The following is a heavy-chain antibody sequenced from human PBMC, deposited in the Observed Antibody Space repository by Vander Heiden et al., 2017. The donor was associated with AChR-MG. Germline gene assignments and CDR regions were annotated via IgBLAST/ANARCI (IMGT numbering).Heavy chain of an antibody. D-gene: IGHD5-18*01. Sequence: EVQLLESGGGLVQPGGSLRLSFAASGFTFSVCAMSWVRQAPGKGPQWVSTISGSGGRTYYADSVKGRFTTSRDNSKNTLYLQMNSLRAEDTAVYYCARDTAEDDWGQGTLVTVSS. CDR2: ISGSGGRT. V-gene: IGHV3-23*01. J-gene: IGHJ4*02. CDR3: ARDTAEDD. CDR1: GFTFSVCA.